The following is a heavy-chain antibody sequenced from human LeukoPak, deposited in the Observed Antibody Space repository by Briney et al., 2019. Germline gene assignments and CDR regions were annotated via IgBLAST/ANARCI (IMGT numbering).Heavy chain of an antibody. CDR1: GYTFTGYY. D-gene: IGHD2-2*02. V-gene: IGHV1-2*02. CDR2: INPNSGGT. CDR3: ASGSPAATPYFDY. Sequence: ASVKVSCKASGYTFTGYYMHWVRQAPGQGLEWMGWINPNSGGTNYAQKFQGRVAMTRDTSISTAYMELSRLRSDDTAVYYCASGSPAATPYFDYWGQGTLVTVSS. J-gene: IGHJ4*02.